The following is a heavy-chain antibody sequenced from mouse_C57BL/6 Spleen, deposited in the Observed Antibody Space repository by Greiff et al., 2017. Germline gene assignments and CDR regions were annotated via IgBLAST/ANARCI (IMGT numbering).Heavy chain of an antibody. V-gene: IGHV10-1*01. D-gene: IGHD1-3*01. CDR1: GFSFNTYA. CDR2: IRSKSNNYAT. Sequence: DAGGGLVQPKGSLKLSCAASGFSFNTYAMNWVRQAPGKGLEWVARIRSKSNNYATYYADSVKDRFTISRDDSESMLYLQMNNLKTEDTAMYYCVRHESGSLYYYAMDYWGQGTSVTVSS. CDR3: VRHESGSLYYYAMDY. J-gene: IGHJ4*01.